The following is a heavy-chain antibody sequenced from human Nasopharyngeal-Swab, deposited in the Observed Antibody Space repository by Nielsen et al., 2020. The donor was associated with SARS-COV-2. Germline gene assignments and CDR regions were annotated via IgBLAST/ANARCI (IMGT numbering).Heavy chain of an antibody. CDR3: ARGCVLTGPSCYYYGMDV. D-gene: IGHD3-9*01. V-gene: IGHV3-21*01. J-gene: IGHJ6*02. CDR2: ISSSSSYI. CDR1: GFTFSSYN. Sequence: GGSLRLSCAASGFTFSSYNMNWVRQAPGKGLEWVSSISSSSSYIYYADSVKGRFTISRDYAKNSLYLQMNSLRAEDTAVYYCARGCVLTGPSCYYYGMDVWGQGTTVTVSS.